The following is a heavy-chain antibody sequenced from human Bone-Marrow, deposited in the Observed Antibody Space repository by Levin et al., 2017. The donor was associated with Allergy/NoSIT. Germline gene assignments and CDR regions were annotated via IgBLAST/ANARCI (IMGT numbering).Heavy chain of an antibody. V-gene: IGHV1-18*01. CDR2: ISAYNGNT. CDR3: ARDHCTSTRCYRGYFDY. D-gene: IGHD2-2*02. CDR1: GYTFSNYG. Sequence: ASVKVSCKGSGYTFSNYGISWVRQAPGQGLEWMGWISAYNGNTNYAQKFQGRVTMTTDTSTSTAYMELRSLRSDDTAIFYCARDHCTSTRCYRGYFDYWGQGTLVTVSS. J-gene: IGHJ4*02.